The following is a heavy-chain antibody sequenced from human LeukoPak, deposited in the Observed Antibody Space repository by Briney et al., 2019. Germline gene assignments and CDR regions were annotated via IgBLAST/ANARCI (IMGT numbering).Heavy chain of an antibody. CDR2: ISGSGGST. CDR3: ARDFSVSPSRYYYYYYYMDV. CDR1: GFTFSSYA. D-gene: IGHD3-10*01. J-gene: IGHJ6*03. Sequence: PGGSLRLSCAASGFTFSSYAMSWVRQAPGKGLEWVSAISGSGGSTYYADSVKGRFTISRDNSKNTLYLQMNSLRAEDTAVYYCARDFSVSPSRYYYYYYYMDVWGKGTTVPSP. V-gene: IGHV3-23*01.